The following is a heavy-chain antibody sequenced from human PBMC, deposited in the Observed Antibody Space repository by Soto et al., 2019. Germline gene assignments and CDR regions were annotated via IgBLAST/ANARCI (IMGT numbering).Heavy chain of an antibody. CDR3: VRVPDYSQFGYFDS. D-gene: IGHD4-4*01. CDR1: GFTFSSHA. Sequence: GGSLRLSCAASGFTFSSHAMDWVRQAPGKGPEWVALIWNAGNNKYYADAGSVKGRFTISRDNSRNTLYLEINNARADDTAVYYWVRVPDYSQFGYFDSWGQGILVTVSS. V-gene: IGHV3-33*01. CDR2: IWNAGNNK. J-gene: IGHJ4*02.